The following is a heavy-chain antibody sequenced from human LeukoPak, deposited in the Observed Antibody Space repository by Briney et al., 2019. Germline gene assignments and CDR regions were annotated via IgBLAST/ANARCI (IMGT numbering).Heavy chain of an antibody. D-gene: IGHD3-9*01. Sequence: GGSLRLSCAASGFTFSNYNMNWVRQAPGKGLEWVSYISSSSSTIYYADSVKGRFTISRDNAKNSLYLQMNSLRAEDTAVYYCARSGWYYDILTGFDYWGQGTLVTVSS. CDR1: GFTFSNYN. V-gene: IGHV3-48*01. CDR3: ARSGWYYDILTGFDY. CDR2: ISSSSSTI. J-gene: IGHJ4*02.